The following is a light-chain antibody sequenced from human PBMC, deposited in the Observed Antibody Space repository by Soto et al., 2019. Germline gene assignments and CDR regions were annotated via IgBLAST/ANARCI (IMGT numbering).Light chain of an antibody. Sequence: QLVLTQPASVSASPGQSISISCTGTTNDVGAFDYVSWYQQHPGKPPKLIIYEIFNRPSGVSHRFSGSKSGNSASLTISGLQAEDEADYYCSSYTTNNAHVFGGGTQLTVL. CDR3: SSYTTNNAHV. J-gene: IGLJ2*01. V-gene: IGLV2-14*01. CDR2: EIF. CDR1: TNDVGAFDY.